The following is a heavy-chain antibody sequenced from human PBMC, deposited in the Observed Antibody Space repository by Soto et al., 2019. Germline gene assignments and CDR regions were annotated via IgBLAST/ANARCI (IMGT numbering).Heavy chain of an antibody. D-gene: IGHD3-3*01. CDR1: GNTLTELS. J-gene: IGHJ4*02. Sequence: ASMKVSCNVSGNTLTELSMHWLRQAPEKGLEWMGGFDPEDGETICAQKFQGRLTMIEETSTDTAYMELSSLRSEDTAVYYCASWSQVILFDYWGQGTLVTVSS. V-gene: IGHV1-24*01. CDR2: FDPEDGET. CDR3: ASWSQVILFDY.